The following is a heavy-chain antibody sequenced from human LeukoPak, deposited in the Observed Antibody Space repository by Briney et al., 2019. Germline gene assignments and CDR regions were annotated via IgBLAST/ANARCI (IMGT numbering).Heavy chain of an antibody. J-gene: IGHJ4*02. Sequence: SETLSLTCAVYGGSFSGYYWSWIRQPPGKGLEWIGEINHSGSTNYNPSLKSRVTISVDTSKNQFSLKLSSVTAADTAVYHCARGGSWWPLDYWGQGTLVTVSS. CDR1: GGSFSGYY. V-gene: IGHV4-34*01. CDR2: INHSGST. D-gene: IGHD3-10*01. CDR3: ARGGSWWPLDY.